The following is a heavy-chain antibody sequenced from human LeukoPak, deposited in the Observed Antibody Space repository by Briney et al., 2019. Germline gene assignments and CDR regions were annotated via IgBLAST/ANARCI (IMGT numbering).Heavy chain of an antibody. CDR1: GFTFSSYN. D-gene: IGHD6-19*01. CDR2: ITSSSSYI. Sequence: GGSLRLSCAASGFTFSSYNMNWVRQAPGKGLEWVSSITSSSSYIYYADSVKGRFTISRDNAKNSLYLQMNSLRAEDTAVYYCAREMLAAVAAQSWGQGTLVTVSS. J-gene: IGHJ5*02. CDR3: AREMLAAVAAQS. V-gene: IGHV3-21*01.